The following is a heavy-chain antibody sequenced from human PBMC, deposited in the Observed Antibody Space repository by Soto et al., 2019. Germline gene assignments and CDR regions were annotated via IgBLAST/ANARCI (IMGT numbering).Heavy chain of an antibody. CDR2: ISSDGSNK. V-gene: IGHV3-30-3*01. CDR1: GFTFNTYA. CDR3: ARDRGSYDDSGYSWFFIFDY. D-gene: IGHD3-22*01. J-gene: IGHJ4*02. Sequence: GGSLRLSCAASGFTFNTYAFHWVRQAPGKGLQWVAVISSDGSNKHYADPVKGRFTISRDSSKNTLFLQMNSLRTEDTAVYYCARDRGSYDDSGYSWFFIFDYSGQGSLVTVSS.